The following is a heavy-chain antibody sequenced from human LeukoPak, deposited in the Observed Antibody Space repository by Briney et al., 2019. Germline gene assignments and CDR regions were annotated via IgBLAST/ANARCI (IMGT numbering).Heavy chain of an antibody. CDR1: GGSFSGYY. CDR3: ARGRGSSSVGWFDP. CDR2: INHSGST. V-gene: IGHV4-34*01. D-gene: IGHD6-6*01. J-gene: IGHJ5*02. Sequence: SETLSLTCAVYGGSFSGYYWSWIRQPPGKGLEWIGEINHSGSTNYNPSLKSRVTISVDTSKNQFSLKLGSVTAADTAVYYCARGRGSSSVGWFDPWGQGTLVTVSS.